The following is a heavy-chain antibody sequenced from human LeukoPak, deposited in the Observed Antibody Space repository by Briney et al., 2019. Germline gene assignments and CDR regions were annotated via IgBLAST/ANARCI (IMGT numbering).Heavy chain of an antibody. CDR3: ARGGGNFDH. D-gene: IGHD4-23*01. CDR2: INQDGTEK. V-gene: IGHV3-7*01. Sequence: PEGSLRLSCAASGFIFSSYWMSWVRQAPGKGLEWVANINQDGTEKYYVDSVKGRLTISRDNAKNSLDLQMNSLRAEDTAVYYCARGGGNFDHWGQGILVPVSS. CDR1: GFIFSSYW. J-gene: IGHJ4*02.